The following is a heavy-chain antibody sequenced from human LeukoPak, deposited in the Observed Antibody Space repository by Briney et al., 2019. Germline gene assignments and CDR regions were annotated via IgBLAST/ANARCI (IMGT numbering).Heavy chain of an antibody. V-gene: IGHV3-43*02. D-gene: IGHD3-10*01. Sequence: PGGSLRLSCAASGFTFDDYAMHWVRQAPGKGLEWVSLISGDGGSTYYADSVKGRFTISRDNNKNSLYLQMNSLRTEDTALYYCAKGPGSGSYYKRLIFDYWGQGTLVTVSS. CDR3: AKGPGSGSYYKRLIFDY. CDR2: ISGDGGST. CDR1: GFTFDDYA. J-gene: IGHJ4*02.